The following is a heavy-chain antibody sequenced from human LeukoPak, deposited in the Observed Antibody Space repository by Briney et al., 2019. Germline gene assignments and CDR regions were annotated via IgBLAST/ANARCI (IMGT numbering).Heavy chain of an antibody. CDR3: VVVVEPPDSDGFDV. D-gene: IGHD1-14*01. J-gene: IGHJ3*01. V-gene: IGHV3-74*01. Sequence: GGSLRLSCAASGFTFGNSWVHWVRQAPGKGLVWVSLIDADGSTATYADSVKGRFTISRDNARNTLSLQMNSLTIEDTAVYYCVVVVEPPDSDGFDVWGQGTMITVSS. CDR2: IDADGSTA. CDR1: GFTFGNSW.